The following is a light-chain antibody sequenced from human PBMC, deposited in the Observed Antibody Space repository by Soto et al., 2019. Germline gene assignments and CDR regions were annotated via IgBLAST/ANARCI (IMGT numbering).Light chain of an antibody. CDR1: SSDVGGYDY. V-gene: IGLV2-11*01. CDR2: DVI. Sequence: QSALTQPPSVSGSPGQSVTISCTGTSSDVGGYDYVSWYQQHPGKAPKVIIFDVIKRPSGVPVRFSGSKSGSTASLTISGLQPDDEADYYCCSYAGGFYVVGTGTKLTVL. J-gene: IGLJ1*01. CDR3: CSYAGGFYV.